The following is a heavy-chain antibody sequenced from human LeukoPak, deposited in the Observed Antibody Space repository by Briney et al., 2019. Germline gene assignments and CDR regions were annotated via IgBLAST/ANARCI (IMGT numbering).Heavy chain of an antibody. CDR2: IYYSGST. D-gene: IGHD5-18*01. Sequence: SETLSLTCTVSGGSISSYYWSWIRQPPGKGLEWIGYIYYSGSTYYNPSLKSRVSISVDTSKKHFSLRLSSVTAADTAVYYCARLGGYSYGYSGAFDIWGQGTMVTVSS. CDR1: GGSISSYY. J-gene: IGHJ3*02. CDR3: ARLGGYSYGYSGAFDI. V-gene: IGHV4-59*04.